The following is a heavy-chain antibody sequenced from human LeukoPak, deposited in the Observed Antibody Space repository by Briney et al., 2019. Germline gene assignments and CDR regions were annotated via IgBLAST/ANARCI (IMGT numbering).Heavy chain of an antibody. V-gene: IGHV3-43*02. D-gene: IGHD6-13*01. Sequence: GGSLRLSCAASGFTFDDYAMHWVRPAPGKGLEWVSLISGDGGSTYYADSVKGRFTISRDNSKNSLYLQMNSLRTEDTALYYCAKDVAKSTISSSWYPPDYWGQGTLVTVSS. CDR2: ISGDGGST. CDR1: GFTFDDYA. CDR3: AKDVAKSTISSSWYPPDY. J-gene: IGHJ4*02.